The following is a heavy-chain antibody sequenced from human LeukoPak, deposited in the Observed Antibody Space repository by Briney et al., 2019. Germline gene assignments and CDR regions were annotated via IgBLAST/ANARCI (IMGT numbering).Heavy chain of an antibody. V-gene: IGHV3-23*01. CDR1: GLTFSNYG. J-gene: IGHJ4*02. D-gene: IGHD1-26*01. Sequence: GGSLRLSCAASGLTFSNYGMNWVRQAPGKGLEWDSVISGNSDTTYYADSVKGRFTISRDNSKNTLYLQMNSLRVEDTAVYYCAKAGIKESPREFDYWGQGSLVTVSS. CDR3: AKAGIKESPREFDY. CDR2: ISGNSDTT.